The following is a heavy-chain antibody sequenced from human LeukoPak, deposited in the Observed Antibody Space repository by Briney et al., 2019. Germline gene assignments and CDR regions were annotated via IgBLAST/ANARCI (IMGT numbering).Heavy chain of an antibody. CDR1: GYTLTELS. CDR3: ATPGDYVYYFDY. V-gene: IGHV1-24*01. J-gene: IGHJ4*02. CDR2: FYPEDGET. Sequence: EASVKVSCKVSGYTLTELSMHWVRQAPGKGLEWMGGFYPEDGETIYAQKFQGRVTMTEDTSTDTAYMELSSLRSEDTAVYYCATPGDYVYYFDYWGQGTLVTVSS. D-gene: IGHD4-17*01.